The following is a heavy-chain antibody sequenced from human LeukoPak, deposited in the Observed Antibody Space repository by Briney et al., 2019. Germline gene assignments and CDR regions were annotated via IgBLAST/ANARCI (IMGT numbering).Heavy chain of an antibody. CDR2: ISWNSGSI. Sequence: PGGSLRLSCAASGFTFDDYAMHWVRQAPGKGLEWVSGISWNSGSIGYADSVKGRFTISRDNAKNSLYLQMNSLRAEDTAVYYCAKDKIWGEDYFDYWGQGTLVTVSS. CDR1: GFTFDDYA. D-gene: IGHD3-16*01. CDR3: AKDKIWGEDYFDY. J-gene: IGHJ4*02. V-gene: IGHV3-9*01.